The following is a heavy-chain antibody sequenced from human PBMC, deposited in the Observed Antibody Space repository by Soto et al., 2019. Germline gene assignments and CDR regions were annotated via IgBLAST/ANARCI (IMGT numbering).Heavy chain of an antibody. V-gene: IGHV3-30*18. CDR1: GFTFSSYG. CDR3: AKELQWLVREPATD. D-gene: IGHD6-19*01. CDR2: ISYDGSNK. Sequence: GGSLRLSCAASGFTFSSYGMHWVRQAPGKGLEWVAVISYDGSNKYYADSVKGRFTISRDNSKNTLYLQMNSLRAEDTAVYYCAKELQWLVREPATDWGQGTLVTVSS. J-gene: IGHJ4*02.